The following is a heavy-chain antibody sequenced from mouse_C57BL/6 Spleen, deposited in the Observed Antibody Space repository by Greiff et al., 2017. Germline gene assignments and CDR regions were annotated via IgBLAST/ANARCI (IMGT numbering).Heavy chain of an antibody. CDR1: GYTFTDYY. J-gene: IGHJ2*01. CDR2: INPNNGGT. CDR3: ANHYYGSSYVGYCDY. Sequence: EVQLQQSGPELVKPGASVKISCKASGYTFTDYYMNWVKQSHGKSLEWIGDINPNNGGTSYNQKFKGTATLTVDKSSSTAYMELRSLTSEDSAVYYCANHYYGSSYVGYCDYWGQGTTRT. D-gene: IGHD1-1*01. V-gene: IGHV1-26*01.